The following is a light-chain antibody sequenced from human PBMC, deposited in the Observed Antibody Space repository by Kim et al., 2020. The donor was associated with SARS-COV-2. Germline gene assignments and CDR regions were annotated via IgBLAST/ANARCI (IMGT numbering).Light chain of an antibody. CDR1: QSIGTD. V-gene: IGKV3D-15*01. CDR2: HAF. CDR3: QQYNDWPLT. Sequence: LSPGERATLSCTASQSIGTDLAWYQHKPGQAPRRLIYHAFTRATGIPARISGSGSGTEFTLTISSLQSEDFAVYYCQQYNDWPLTFGGGTKVEIK. J-gene: IGKJ4*01.